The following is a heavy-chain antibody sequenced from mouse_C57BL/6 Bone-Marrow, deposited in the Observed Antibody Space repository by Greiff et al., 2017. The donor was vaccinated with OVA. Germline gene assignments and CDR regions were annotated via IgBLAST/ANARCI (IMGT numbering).Heavy chain of an antibody. D-gene: IGHD1-1*01. Sequence: VQLQQPGAELVQPGASVKMSCKASGYTFTSYWITWVKQRPGQGLEWIGDIYPGSGSTNYNEKFKSKATLTVATSSSTAYMQLSSLTSEDSAVDYCARGYTGYYAMDYWGQGASVTVSS. V-gene: IGHV1-55*01. CDR1: GYTFTSYW. CDR3: ARGYTGYYAMDY. CDR2: IYPGSGST. J-gene: IGHJ4*01.